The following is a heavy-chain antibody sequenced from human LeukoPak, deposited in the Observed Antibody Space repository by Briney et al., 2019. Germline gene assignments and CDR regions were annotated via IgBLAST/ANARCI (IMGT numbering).Heavy chain of an antibody. D-gene: IGHD3-10*01. V-gene: IGHV4-59*12. CDR3: ARTTYYYGSGDAFDI. J-gene: IGHJ3*02. Sequence: SETLSLTCTVSGGSISSYYWSWIRQPPGKGLEWIGYIYHSGSTYYNPSLKSRVTISVDRSKNQFSLKLSSVTAADTAVYYCARTTYYYGSGDAFDIWGQGTMVTVSS. CDR2: IYHSGST. CDR1: GGSISSYY.